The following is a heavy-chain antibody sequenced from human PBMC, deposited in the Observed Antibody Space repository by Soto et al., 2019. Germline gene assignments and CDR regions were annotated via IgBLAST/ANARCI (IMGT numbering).Heavy chain of an antibody. J-gene: IGHJ4*02. CDR2: INPSDSYT. Sequence: EVQLVQSGAEVKKPGESLRISCQGSGYSFTSYWIGWVRQRPGKGLEWMGRINPSDSYTTYSPSLQGHVTISTDKSFSTAYLQWSGLKASDTAMYYCARLGYCTGTSCYTFDSWGQGTLVAVSS. CDR3: ARLGYCTGTSCYTFDS. V-gene: IGHV5-10-1*03. D-gene: IGHD2-2*02. CDR1: GYSFTSYW.